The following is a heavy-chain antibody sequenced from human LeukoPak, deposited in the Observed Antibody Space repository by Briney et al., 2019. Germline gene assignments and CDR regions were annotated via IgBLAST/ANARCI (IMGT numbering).Heavy chain of an antibody. Sequence: SVKVSCKASGGTFNSYAISWVRQAPGQGLEWMGGIMPLFGTANYAQELQGRVTFTTDESASTAYMEVSSLRSEDTAVYYCASGSLGDGYGVGDYYQYMDVWGKGTTVTVSS. CDR3: ASGSLGDGYGVGDYYQYMDV. V-gene: IGHV1-69*05. J-gene: IGHJ6*03. CDR1: GGTFNSYA. CDR2: IMPLFGTA. D-gene: IGHD5-24*01.